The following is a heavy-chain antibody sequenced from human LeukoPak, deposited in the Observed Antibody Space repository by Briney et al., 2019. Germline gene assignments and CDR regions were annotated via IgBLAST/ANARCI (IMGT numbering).Heavy chain of an antibody. CDR1: GFTFSSYS. V-gene: IGHV3-48*04. J-gene: IGHJ4*02. CDR2: INSRSSTI. D-gene: IGHD3-10*01. Sequence: HPGGSLRLSCAASGFTFSSYSMNWVRQAPGKGLEWLSYINSRSSTIYYADSVKGRFTISRDNAKNSLYLQMNSLRAEDTAVYYCARELWFGELLSTYWGQGTLVTVSS. CDR3: ARELWFGELLSTY.